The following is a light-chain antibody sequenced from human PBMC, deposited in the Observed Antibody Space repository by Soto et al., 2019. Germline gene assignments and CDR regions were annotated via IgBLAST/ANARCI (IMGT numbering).Light chain of an antibody. CDR1: SSNIGAGYD. CDR2: GIS. J-gene: IGLJ2*01. V-gene: IGLV1-40*01. Sequence: QLVLTQPPSVSGAPGQRVTISCTGSSSNIGAGYDVHWYQQLPGTAPKLLIYGISNRPSGVPDRFSGSKSGTSASLAITGLQAEDEADYYCQSYDSSLSGWVFGGGTKLTVL. CDR3: QSYDSSLSGWV.